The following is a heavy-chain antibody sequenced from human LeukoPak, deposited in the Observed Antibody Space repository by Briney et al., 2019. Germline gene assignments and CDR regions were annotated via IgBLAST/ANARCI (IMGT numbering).Heavy chain of an antibody. V-gene: IGHV4-61*02. J-gene: IGHJ4*02. Sequence: GSTNYNPSLKSRVSISIDTSKNQFSLKLSSVTAADTAVYYCARDPVVATSSSDYWGQGTLVTVSS. CDR3: ARDPVVATSSSDY. CDR2: GST. D-gene: IGHD2-21*01.